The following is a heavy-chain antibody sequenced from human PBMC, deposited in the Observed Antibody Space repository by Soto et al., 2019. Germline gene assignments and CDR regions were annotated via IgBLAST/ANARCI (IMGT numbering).Heavy chain of an antibody. CDR2: IYYSGST. J-gene: IGHJ5*02. V-gene: IGHV4-39*01. CDR3: ARYEDYYGSGDVLSDWFDP. CDR1: GGSISSSSYY. Sequence: PSETLSLTCTVSGGSISSSSYYWGWIRQPPGKGLEWIGSIYYSGSTYYNPSLKSRVTISVDTSKNQFSLKLSSVTAADTAVYYCARYEDYYGSGDVLSDWFDPWGQGTLVTVSS. D-gene: IGHD3-10*01.